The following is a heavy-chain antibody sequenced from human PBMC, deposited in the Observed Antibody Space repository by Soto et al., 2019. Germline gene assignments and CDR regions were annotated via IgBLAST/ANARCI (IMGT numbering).Heavy chain of an antibody. V-gene: IGHV3-30*18. CDR2: ISYDGSNK. CDR3: AKGGATTVTTVY. J-gene: IGHJ4*02. D-gene: IGHD4-17*01. CDR1: GFTFSSYG. Sequence: QVQLVESGGGVVQPGRSLRLSCAASGFTFSSYGMHWVRQAPGKGLEWVAVISYDGSNKYYADSVKGRFTISRDNSKNTLSLQMNSLRAEDTAVYYCAKGGATTVTTVYWGQGTLVTVSS.